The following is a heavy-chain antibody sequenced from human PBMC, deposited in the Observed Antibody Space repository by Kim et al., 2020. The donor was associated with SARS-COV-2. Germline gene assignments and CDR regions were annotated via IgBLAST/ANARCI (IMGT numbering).Heavy chain of an antibody. CDR2: INAGNGNT. Sequence: ASVKVSCKASGYTFTSYAMHWVRQAPGQRLEWMGWINAGNGNTKYSQKFQGRVTITRDTSASTAYMELSSLRSEDTAVYYCARDHGIAAADTNYYGMDVWGQGTTVTVSS. CDR1: GYTFTSYA. J-gene: IGHJ6*02. CDR3: ARDHGIAAADTNYYGMDV. V-gene: IGHV1-3*01. D-gene: IGHD6-13*01.